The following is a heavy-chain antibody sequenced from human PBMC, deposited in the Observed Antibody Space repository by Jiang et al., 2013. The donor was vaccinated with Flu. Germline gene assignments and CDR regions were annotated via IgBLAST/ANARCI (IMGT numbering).Heavy chain of an antibody. J-gene: IGHJ4*02. CDR2: IKSKTDGGTT. CDR3: TTEARLLWFGEDDY. V-gene: IGHV3-15*01. D-gene: IGHD3-10*01. Sequence: SCAASGFTFSNAWMSWVRQAPGKGLEWVGRIKSKTDGGTTDYAAPVKGRFTISRDDSKNTLYLQMNSLKTEDTAVYYCTTEARLLWFGEDDYWGQGTLVTVSS. CDR1: GFTFSNAW.